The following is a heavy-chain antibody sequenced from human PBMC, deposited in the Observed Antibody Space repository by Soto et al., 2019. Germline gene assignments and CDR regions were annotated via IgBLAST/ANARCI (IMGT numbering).Heavy chain of an antibody. CDR1: GFTFSSYG. V-gene: IGHV3-30*03. Sequence: QVELVESGGGVVHPGTSLRLSCAASGFTFSSYGLHWVRQAPGKGLEWVAGISYDGGSQYYADSVKGRFTISRDDSKHTLYLPMNPPRTEDTAVYHCATVWVEMSTNDAFDIWGQGTMVTVS. D-gene: IGHD2-21*01. CDR3: ATVWVEMSTNDAFDI. J-gene: IGHJ3*02. CDR2: ISYDGGSQ.